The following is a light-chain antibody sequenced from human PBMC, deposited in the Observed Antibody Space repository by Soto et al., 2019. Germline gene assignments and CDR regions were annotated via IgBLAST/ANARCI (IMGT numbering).Light chain of an antibody. CDR2: AAS. CDR1: QNISSY. Sequence: AIRMTQSPSSFSASTGDRVTITCRASQNISSYLAWYQQKPGKAPKLLIYAASTLQSGVPSRFSGSGSGTDFTLTISCLQSEDSATYYCQQYYSYPPWTFGQGTKVEIK. CDR3: QQYYSYPPWT. V-gene: IGKV1-8*01. J-gene: IGKJ1*01.